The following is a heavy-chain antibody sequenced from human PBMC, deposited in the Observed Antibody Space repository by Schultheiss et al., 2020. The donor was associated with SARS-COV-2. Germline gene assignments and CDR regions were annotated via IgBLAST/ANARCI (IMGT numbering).Heavy chain of an antibody. D-gene: IGHD6-19*01. CDR1: GDSISSSSYY. CDR2: ISYSGST. CDR3: ARGRSGWYYFDY. V-gene: IGHV4-39*07. J-gene: IGHJ4*02. Sequence: SETLSLTCTVSGDSISSSSYYWGWIRQPPGKGLEWIGSISYSGSTYYNPSLKSRVTISVDTSKNQFSLKLSSVTAADTAVYYCARGRSGWYYFDYWGQGTLVTVSS.